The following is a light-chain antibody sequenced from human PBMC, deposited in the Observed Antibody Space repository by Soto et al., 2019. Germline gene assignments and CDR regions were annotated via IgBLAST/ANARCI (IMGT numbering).Light chain of an antibody. CDR3: RQSYSIPLT. J-gene: IGKJ4*01. Sequence: DIQMTQSPSSLSASVGDRVTITCRASQSISSYLNWYQQKPGKAPKLLIYAASSLQSGVPSRSSGSGSGTDFTLTISSLQPEDFATYYCRQSYSIPLTFGGGTKVDIK. CDR1: QSISSY. V-gene: IGKV1-39*01. CDR2: AAS.